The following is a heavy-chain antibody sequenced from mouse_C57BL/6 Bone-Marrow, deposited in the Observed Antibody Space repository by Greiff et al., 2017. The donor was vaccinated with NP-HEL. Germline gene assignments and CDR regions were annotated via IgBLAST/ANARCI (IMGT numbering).Heavy chain of an antibody. V-gene: IGHV5-9-1*02. D-gene: IGHD1-1*01. Sequence: EVKVVESGEGLVKPGGSLKLSCAASGFTFSSYAMSWVRQTPEKRLEWVAYISSGGDYIYYADTVKGRFTISRDNARNTLYLQMSSLKSEDTAMYYCTRALYGEGYFDYWGQGTTLTVSS. CDR1: GFTFSSYA. J-gene: IGHJ2*01. CDR3: TRALYGEGYFDY. CDR2: ISSGGDYI.